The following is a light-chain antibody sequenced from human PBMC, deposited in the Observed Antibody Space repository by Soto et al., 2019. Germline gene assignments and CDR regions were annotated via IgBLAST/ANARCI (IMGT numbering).Light chain of an antibody. Sequence: DTQMTQSPSTLSASVGDRVTITCRASQSISNCLAWYQQRPGRAPNLLIHTASTLKSGVPSRFSGSGSGTECTLTISSLQPDDFATYYCQQYKSYSPTCGQGTKVEI. J-gene: IGKJ1*01. CDR3: QQYKSYSPT. V-gene: IGKV1-5*03. CDR2: TAS. CDR1: QSISNC.